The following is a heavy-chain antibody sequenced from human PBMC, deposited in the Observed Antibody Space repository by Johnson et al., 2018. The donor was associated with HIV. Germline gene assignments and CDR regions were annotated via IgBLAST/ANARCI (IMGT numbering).Heavy chain of an antibody. CDR2: IYSGDTT. Sequence: VQLVESGGGVVQPGRSLRLSCAASGFTFSSNYMSWVRQAPGKGLEWVSVIYSGDTTYYADSVKGRFTISRYNSKNTLILQMNSLRAEDTAVYYCARERGGSSGWSDAFDIWGQGTMVTVSS. CDR3: ARERGGSSGWSDAFDI. D-gene: IGHD6-19*01. CDR1: GFTFSSNY. J-gene: IGHJ3*02. V-gene: IGHV3-66*01.